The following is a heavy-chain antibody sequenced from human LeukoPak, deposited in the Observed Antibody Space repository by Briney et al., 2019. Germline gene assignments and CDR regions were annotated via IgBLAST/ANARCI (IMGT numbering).Heavy chain of an antibody. Sequence: GGSLRLSCAASGFTFSSYAMSWVRQAPGKGLEWVSAISGTGSSTYSADSVKGRFTISRDNSKNTLYLQMNGLRAEDTAVYYCARGDYFDYWGQGTLVTVSS. CDR3: ARGDYFDY. V-gene: IGHV3-23*01. CDR2: ISGTGSST. J-gene: IGHJ4*02. CDR1: GFTFSSYA.